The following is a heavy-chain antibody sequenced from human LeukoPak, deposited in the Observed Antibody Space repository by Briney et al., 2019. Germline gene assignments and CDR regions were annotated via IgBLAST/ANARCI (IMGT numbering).Heavy chain of an antibody. V-gene: IGHV4-34*01. CDR1: GGSFSGYY. D-gene: IGHD3-22*01. J-gene: IGHJ4*02. Sequence: SETLSLTCAVYGGSFSGYYWSWIRQPPGKGLEWIGEINHSGSTNYNPSLKSRVTISVDTSKNQFSLKLSSVTAADTAVYYCARSRGSSGYYLPLDYWGQGTLVTVSS. CDR2: INHSGST. CDR3: ARSRGSSGYYLPLDY.